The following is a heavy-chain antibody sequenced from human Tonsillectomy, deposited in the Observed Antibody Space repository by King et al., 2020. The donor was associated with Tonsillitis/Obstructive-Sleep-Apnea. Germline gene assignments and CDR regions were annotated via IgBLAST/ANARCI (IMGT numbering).Heavy chain of an antibody. CDR3: ARVSAYGDYRIDY. CDR2: IIPILGIA. V-gene: IGHV1-69*09. D-gene: IGHD4-17*01. Sequence: QLVQSGAEVKKPGSSVKVSCKASGGTFSSYAISWVRQAPGQGLEWMGRIIPILGIANYAQKFQGRVTITADKSTSTAYMEMSSLRSEDTAVYYCARVSAYGDYRIDYWGQGTLVTVSS. J-gene: IGHJ4*02. CDR1: GGTFSSYA.